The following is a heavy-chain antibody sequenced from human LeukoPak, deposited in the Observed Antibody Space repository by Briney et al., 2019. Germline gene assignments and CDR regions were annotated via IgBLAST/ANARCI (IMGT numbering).Heavy chain of an antibody. CDR2: IRYDGSNK. Sequence: GRSLRLSCAASGFSFNTFGMDWVRQAPGKGLEWVGFIRYDGSNKYYADSVKGRFTISRDNSKNTLYLQMNSLRAEDTAVYYCANTIGSYYFDYWGQGTLVTVSS. D-gene: IGHD1-26*01. CDR3: ANTIGSYYFDY. CDR1: GFSFNTFG. J-gene: IGHJ4*02. V-gene: IGHV3-30*02.